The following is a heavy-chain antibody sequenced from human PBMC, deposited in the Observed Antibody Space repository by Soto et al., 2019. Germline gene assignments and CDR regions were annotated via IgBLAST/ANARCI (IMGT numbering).Heavy chain of an antibody. CDR1: GYTFTSYG. D-gene: IGHD6-19*01. CDR2: ISAYNGNT. Sequence: QVQLVQSGAEVKKPGASVKVSCKASGYTFTSYGISWVRQAPGQGLEWMGWISAYNGNTNYAQQLQGRVTMTTDTSTRTAYMELRSLRSDDTAVYYCARAGLGTLPRPGRLGFSSGNFDSWGQGTLVTVSS. J-gene: IGHJ4*02. V-gene: IGHV1-18*01. CDR3: ARAGLGTLPRPGRLGFSSGNFDS.